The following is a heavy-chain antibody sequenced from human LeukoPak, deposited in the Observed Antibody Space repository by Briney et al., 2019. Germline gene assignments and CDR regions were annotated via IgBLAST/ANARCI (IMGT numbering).Heavy chain of an antibody. V-gene: IGHV3-7*01. CDR2: IKEDGNKK. CDR1: GFTFSTYW. D-gene: IGHD2-15*01. CDR3: ARIILFYGAFDI. J-gene: IGHJ3*02. Sequence: GGSLRLSCAASGFTFSTYWMTWVRQAPGKGLEWVGNIKEDGNKKYYVESVKGRFTISRDNAKNSLYLQMNSLRAEDTAVYYCARIILFYGAFDISGQGTMVTVSS.